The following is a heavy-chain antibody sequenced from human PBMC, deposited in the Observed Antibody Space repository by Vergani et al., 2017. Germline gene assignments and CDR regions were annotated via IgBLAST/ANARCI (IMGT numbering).Heavy chain of an antibody. CDR2: INPSGGRT. Sequence: QVQLVQSGAEVKKPGASVKVSCKASGYTFTSYYMHWVRQAPGQGLAWMGIINPSGGRTSYEQKFQGRVTMTRVTSTSTVYMELSSLRSEDKAVYYCARVHRDYVFNYWGQGTLVTVSS. CDR3: ARVHRDYVFNY. CDR1: GYTFTSYY. V-gene: IGHV1-46*03. J-gene: IGHJ4*02. D-gene: IGHD4-17*01.